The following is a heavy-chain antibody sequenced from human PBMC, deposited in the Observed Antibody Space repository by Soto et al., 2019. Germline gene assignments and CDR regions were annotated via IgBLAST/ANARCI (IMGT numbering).Heavy chain of an antibody. Sequence: PGGSPRLSCQASGFNFDNYGMHWVRQAPGKGLEWVAVITYDGSNKYYADSVKGRFTISRDNSKNTLSLHLNTLKPEDTAVYHCAKDRVGGTFYTPLGFWGQGTLVTVSS. CDR1: GFNFDNYG. J-gene: IGHJ4*02. D-gene: IGHD1-7*01. CDR3: AKDRVGGTFYTPLGF. CDR2: ITYDGSNK. V-gene: IGHV3-30*18.